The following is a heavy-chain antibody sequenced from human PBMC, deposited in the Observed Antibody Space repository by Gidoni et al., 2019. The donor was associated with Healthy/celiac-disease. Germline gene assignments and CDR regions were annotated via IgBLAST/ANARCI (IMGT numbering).Heavy chain of an antibody. CDR1: GFTFSSYA. D-gene: IGHD3-10*01. J-gene: IGHJ4*02. CDR3: AKTSGSGSYYADY. Sequence: EVQLLESGGGLVQPGGSLRLSCSASGFTFSSYAMSWVRQAPGKGLEWVSAISGSGGSTYYADSVKGRFTISRDNSKNTLYLQMNSLRAEDTAVYYCAKTSGSGSYYADYWGQGTLVTVSS. CDR2: ISGSGGST. V-gene: IGHV3-23*01.